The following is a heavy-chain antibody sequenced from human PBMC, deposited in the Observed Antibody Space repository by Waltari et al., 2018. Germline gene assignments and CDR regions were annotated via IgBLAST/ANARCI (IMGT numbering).Heavy chain of an antibody. Sequence: EVQLVESGGGLVKPGGSLRLSCAASGISFSHAWMYWVRQAPGKGPEWVGRIKSNTDGGTTDSNVGVRGRFFMSRDDSKNTLHLEMKSLKTEDTAVYYCTTELGIGAFFDFWGRGTLVTVSS. J-gene: IGHJ2*01. CDR3: TTELGIGAFFDF. CDR1: GISFSHAW. V-gene: IGHV3-15*01. CDR2: IKSNTDGGTT. D-gene: IGHD3-10*01.